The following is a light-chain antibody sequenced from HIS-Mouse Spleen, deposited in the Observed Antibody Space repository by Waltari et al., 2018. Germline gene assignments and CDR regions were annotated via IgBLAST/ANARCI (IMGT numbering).Light chain of an antibody. CDR2: EVS. CDR1: SSDVGGYNY. J-gene: IGLJ2*01. Sequence: QSALTQPASVSGSPGQSITISCTGTSSDVGGYNYVSWYQQHPGKAPKLMIYEVSNRPSGGSNRFSGSKSGNTASLTISGLQAEDEADYYCISYTSSSPYVVFGGGTKLTVL. V-gene: IGLV2-14*01. CDR3: ISYTSSSPYVV.